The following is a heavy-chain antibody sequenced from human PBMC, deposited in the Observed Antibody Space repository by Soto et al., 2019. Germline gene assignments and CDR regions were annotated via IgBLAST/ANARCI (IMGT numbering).Heavy chain of an antibody. CDR3: ARGWIAARRIFDY. J-gene: IGHJ4*02. CDR2: IYYSGST. V-gene: IGHV4-61*01. CDR1: GGSVSSGSYY. D-gene: IGHD6-6*01. Sequence: QVQLQESGPGLVKPSETLSLTCTVSGGSVSSGSYYWSWSRQPPGKGLEWIGYIYYSGSTNYNPALKIRVSISVETSKNRFSLKLSSVTAAYSAVYYCARGWIAARRIFDYWGQGTLVTVSS.